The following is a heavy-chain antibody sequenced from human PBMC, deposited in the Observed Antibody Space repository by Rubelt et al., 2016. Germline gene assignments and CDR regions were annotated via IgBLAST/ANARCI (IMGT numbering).Heavy chain of an antibody. Sequence: GRIIPILGTANYAQKFQGRVTITADKSTSTAYMELSSLRSEDTAVYYCARGDGYNFSFDYWGQGTLVTVSS. J-gene: IGHJ4*02. CDR3: ARGDGYNFSFDY. D-gene: IGHD5-24*01. CDR2: IIPILGTA. V-gene: IGHV1-69*08.